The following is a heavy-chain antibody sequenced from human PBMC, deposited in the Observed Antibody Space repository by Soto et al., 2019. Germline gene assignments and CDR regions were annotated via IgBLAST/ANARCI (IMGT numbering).Heavy chain of an antibody. CDR2: IYYSGST. CDR1: GGSVSSSSYY. V-gene: IGHV4-39*01. J-gene: IGHJ4*02. CDR3: ARKKYYFDY. Sequence: SETLSLTCTVSGGSVSSSSYYWGWIRQPPGKGLEWIGSIYYSGSTYYNPSLKSRVTISVDTSKNQFSLKLSSVTAADTAVYYCARKKYYFDYWGQGTLVTVSS.